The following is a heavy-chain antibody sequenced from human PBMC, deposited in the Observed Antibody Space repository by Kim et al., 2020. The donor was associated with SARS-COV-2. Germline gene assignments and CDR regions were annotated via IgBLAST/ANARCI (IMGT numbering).Heavy chain of an antibody. Sequence: ASVKVSCKASGYTFTSYAMNWVRQAPGQGLEWMGWINTNTGNPTYAQGFTGRFVFSLDTSVSTAYLQISSLKAEDTAVYYCARVRLGQWLVYNWFDPWGQGTLVTVSS. D-gene: IGHD6-19*01. V-gene: IGHV7-4-1*02. J-gene: IGHJ5*02. CDR3: ARVRLGQWLVYNWFDP. CDR1: GYTFTSYA. CDR2: INTNTGNP.